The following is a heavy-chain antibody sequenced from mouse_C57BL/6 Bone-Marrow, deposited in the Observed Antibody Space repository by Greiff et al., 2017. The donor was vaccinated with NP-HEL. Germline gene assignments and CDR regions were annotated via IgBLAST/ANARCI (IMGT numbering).Heavy chain of an antibody. V-gene: IGHV1-9*01. J-gene: IGHJ2*01. Sequence: QVQLQQSGAELMKPGASVKLSCKATGYTFTGYWIEWVKQRPGHGLEWIGEILPGRGSTNYNEKFKGKATFTADTSSNTAYMQLSSLTTEDSAIYYCARPYYFSYFDYWGQGTTLTVSS. CDR3: ARPYYFSYFDY. D-gene: IGHD1-1*01. CDR1: GYTFTGYW. CDR2: ILPGRGST.